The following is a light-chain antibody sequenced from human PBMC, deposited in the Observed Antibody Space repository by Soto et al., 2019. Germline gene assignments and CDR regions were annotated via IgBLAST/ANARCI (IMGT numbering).Light chain of an antibody. V-gene: IGKV1-39*01. Sequence: DIQMTQSPSSLSASVGSRVTITCRSSQSINRYIHWYQQKPGKAPNLLINAASGLQSGVPSRFSGGGSGTHFTITNTHLQPEYFATYSCQQTYSTPFPFGPGTNVDIK. CDR2: AAS. CDR1: QSINRY. J-gene: IGKJ3*01. CDR3: QQTYSTPFP.